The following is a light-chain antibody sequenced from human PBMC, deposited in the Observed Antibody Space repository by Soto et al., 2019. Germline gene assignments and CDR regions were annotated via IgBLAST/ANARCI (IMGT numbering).Light chain of an antibody. CDR1: SSDVGGYNY. J-gene: IGLJ1*01. CDR2: DVS. CDR3: SSYTSSTTEV. V-gene: IGLV2-14*03. Sequence: QSALTQPASVSRSPGQSITISCTGTSSDVGGYNYVSMFQQHPGKAPKLIIYDVSNRPSGVSNRFSGSKSGNTASLTISGLQAEDEADYYCSSYTSSTTEVFGTGTKVTVL.